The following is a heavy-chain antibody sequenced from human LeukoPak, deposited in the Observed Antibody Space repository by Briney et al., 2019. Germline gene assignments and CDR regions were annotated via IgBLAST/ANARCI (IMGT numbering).Heavy chain of an antibody. Sequence: KASETLSLTCSVSGGSISSYYWSWIRQPPGKGLEWIGYIYYSGSTNYNPSLKSRVTISVDTSKNQFSLKLSSVTAADTAVYYCARDRDFWSGSHNWFDPWGQGTLVTVSS. CDR3: ARDRDFWSGSHNWFDP. CDR1: GGSISSYY. CDR2: IYYSGST. J-gene: IGHJ5*02. V-gene: IGHV4-59*01. D-gene: IGHD3-3*01.